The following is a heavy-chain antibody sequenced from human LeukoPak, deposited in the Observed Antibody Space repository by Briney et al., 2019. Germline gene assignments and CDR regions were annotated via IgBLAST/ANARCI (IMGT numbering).Heavy chain of an antibody. CDR2: ICGDVRST. CDR3: VKRVDYSEKYYFDS. CDR1: GFTFSSSA. D-gene: IGHD4-11*01. Sequence: GGSLRLSCAPSGFTFSSSAMSWVRHAPGKGLEWVSAICGDVRSTFYADSVKGRFTISRDNSKNTLSLQMSSLRADDTAIYYCVKRVDYSEKYYFDSWGGGTLVSVSS. V-gene: IGHV3-23*01. J-gene: IGHJ4*02.